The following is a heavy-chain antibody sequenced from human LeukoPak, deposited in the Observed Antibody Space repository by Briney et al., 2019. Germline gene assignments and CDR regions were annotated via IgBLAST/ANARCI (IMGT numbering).Heavy chain of an antibody. V-gene: IGHV4-59*08. J-gene: IGHJ3*02. CDR3: ARLPLSIGERKEDAFDI. D-gene: IGHD5/OR15-5a*01. CDR1: GGSISNYF. Sequence: SETLSLTCTVSGGSISNYFWSWIRQPPGKGLEWIGNINYSGSTNYNPSLKSRVTMSVDTSKDQFSLKLSSVTAADTAVSYCARLPLSIGERKEDAFDIWGQGTMVTVSS. CDR2: INYSGST.